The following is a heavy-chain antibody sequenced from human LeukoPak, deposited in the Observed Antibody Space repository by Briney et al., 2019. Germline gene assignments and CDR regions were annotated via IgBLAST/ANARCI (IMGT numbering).Heavy chain of an antibody. Sequence: GGSLRLSCEASGFTFSSYAMTWVRQAPGKGLEWVSTISGSGGYTYYTDSVQGRFTISRDNSKNTLYLKMNSLRAEDTAVYYCARAPYYGSGNLHFDYWGQGTLVTVSS. D-gene: IGHD3-10*01. V-gene: IGHV3-23*01. CDR2: ISGSGGYT. CDR3: ARAPYYGSGNLHFDY. J-gene: IGHJ4*02. CDR1: GFTFSSYA.